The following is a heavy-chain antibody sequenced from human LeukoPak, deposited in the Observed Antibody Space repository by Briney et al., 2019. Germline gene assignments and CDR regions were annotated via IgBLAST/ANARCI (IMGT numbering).Heavy chain of an antibody. Sequence: GGSLRLSXAASGFTFSTSWMNWVRQAPGKGLEWVANINQDGSEKYYVDSVKGRFSISRDNAKNSLYLQMNSLRAEDTAVYYCGVVYWGQGILVTVSS. V-gene: IGHV3-7*01. CDR1: GFTFSTSW. J-gene: IGHJ4*02. CDR3: GVVY. CDR2: INQDGSEK.